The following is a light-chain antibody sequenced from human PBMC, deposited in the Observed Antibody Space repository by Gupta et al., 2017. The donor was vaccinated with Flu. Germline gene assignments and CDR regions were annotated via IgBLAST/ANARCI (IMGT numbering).Light chain of an antibody. V-gene: IGKV3-20*01. CDR1: QSVASY. J-gene: IGKJ2*01. Sequence: EIVLTQSPGTLSLSPGERATLSCRASQSVASYLAWYQQKTGQAPRLLIYGASSRATGIPDRFSGSGSGTDFSLTISRLEPEDFAVYYCQHYGTSHTFGQGTKLEIK. CDR3: QHYGTSHT. CDR2: GAS.